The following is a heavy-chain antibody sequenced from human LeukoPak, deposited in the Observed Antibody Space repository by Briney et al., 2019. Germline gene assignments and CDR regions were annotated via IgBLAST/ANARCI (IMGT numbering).Heavy chain of an antibody. CDR1: GFTFIGYY. CDR2: INLNSGDT. CDR3: ARDQPALDY. J-gene: IGHJ4*02. Sequence: ASAKVSCKASGFTFIGYYMHWVRQAPGQGLEWMGWINLNSGDTDYAQKFQGRVTMTRDTSITTAYMELSRLRYDDTAVYYCARDQPALDYWGRGALVTVSS. V-gene: IGHV1-2*02.